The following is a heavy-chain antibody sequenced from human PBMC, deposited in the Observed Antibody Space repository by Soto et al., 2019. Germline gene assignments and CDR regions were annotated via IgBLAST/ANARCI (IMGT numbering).Heavy chain of an antibody. CDR1: GGSISSSSYY. V-gene: IGHV4-39*01. Sequence: PSETLSLTCTVSGGSISSSSYYWGWIRQPPGKGLEWIGSIYYSGSTYYNPSLKSRVTISVDTSKNQFSLKLSSVTAADTAVYYCARHNSAMVIGFDYWGQGTLVTVSS. J-gene: IGHJ4*02. CDR3: ARHNSAMVIGFDY. D-gene: IGHD5-18*01. CDR2: IYYSGST.